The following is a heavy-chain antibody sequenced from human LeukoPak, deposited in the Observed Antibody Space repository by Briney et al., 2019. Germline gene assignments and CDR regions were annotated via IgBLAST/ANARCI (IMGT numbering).Heavy chain of an antibody. CDR2: IYPGDSDT. J-gene: IGHJ4*02. D-gene: IGHD3-9*01. CDR1: GYSFRSYW. V-gene: IGHV5-51*01. CDR3: ARHGTYYDILTGLFDY. Sequence: GESLKISCKGSGYSFRSYWIGWVRQMPGKGLEWMGIIYPGDSDTRYSPSFQGQVTISADKSIRTAYLQWSGLKASDTAMYYCARHGTYYDILTGLFDYWGQGTLVTVSS.